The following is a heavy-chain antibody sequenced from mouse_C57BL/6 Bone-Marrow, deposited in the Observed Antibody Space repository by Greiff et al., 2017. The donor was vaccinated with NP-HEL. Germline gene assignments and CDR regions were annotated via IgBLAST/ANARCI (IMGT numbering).Heavy chain of an antibody. CDR3: ARQSTMITTGGYYYAMDY. Sequence: VKLVESGPGLVQPSQSLSITCTVSGFSLTSYGVHWVRQSPGKGLEWLGVIWSGGSTDYNAAFISRLSISKDNSKSQVFFKMNSLQADDTAIYYCARQSTMITTGGYYYAMDYWGQGTSVTVSS. CDR2: IWSGGST. D-gene: IGHD2-4*01. CDR1: GFSLTSYG. V-gene: IGHV2-2*01. J-gene: IGHJ4*01.